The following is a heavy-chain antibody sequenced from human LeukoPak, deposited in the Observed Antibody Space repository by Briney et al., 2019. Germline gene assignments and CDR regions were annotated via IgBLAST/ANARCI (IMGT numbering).Heavy chain of an antibody. D-gene: IGHD6-19*01. CDR3: ARSGDKISGWLRFDS. CDR2: IYASGST. V-gene: IGHV4-4*07. Sequence: SGTLSLTCSVSGGSISPYYWSWIRQPAGKGLEWIGRIYASGSTNYNPSLKSRVTMSVDTSKNQFSLKLSPVSAADTAVYYCARSGDKISGWLRFDSWGQGTLVTVSS. CDR1: GGSISPYY. J-gene: IGHJ5*01.